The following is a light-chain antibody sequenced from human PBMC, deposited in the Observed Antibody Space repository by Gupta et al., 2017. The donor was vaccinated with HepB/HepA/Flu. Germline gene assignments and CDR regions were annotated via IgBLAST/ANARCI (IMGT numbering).Light chain of an antibody. CDR3: QHDNNWPWP. CDR2: GAS. J-gene: IGKJ1*01. V-gene: IGKV3-15*01. CDR1: QSVSSN. Sequence: EIVMTQSPATLSVSPGERATLSCRASQSVSSNLAWYQQKPGQAPRLLIYGASTRANGIPARFSGSGSGTEFTLTISSRQSEDFAVYYCQHDNNWPWPFGQGTKVEIK.